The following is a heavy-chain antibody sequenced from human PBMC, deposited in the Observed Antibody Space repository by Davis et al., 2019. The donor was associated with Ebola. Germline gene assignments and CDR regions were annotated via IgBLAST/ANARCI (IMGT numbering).Heavy chain of an antibody. CDR1: GYTFTSYD. CDR2: MNPNSGNT. Sequence: AASVKVSCKASGYTFTSYDINWVRQATGQGLEWMGWMNPNSGNTGYAQKFQGRVTMTRNTSISTAYMELSSLRSEDTAVYYCAREPTYYYGSGSYPTYYYYGMDVWGQGTTVTVSS. D-gene: IGHD3-10*01. V-gene: IGHV1-8*01. J-gene: IGHJ6*02. CDR3: AREPTYYYGSGSYPTYYYYGMDV.